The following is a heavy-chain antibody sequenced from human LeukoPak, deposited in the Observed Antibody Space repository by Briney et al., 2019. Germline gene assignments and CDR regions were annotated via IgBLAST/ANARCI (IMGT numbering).Heavy chain of an antibody. V-gene: IGHV3-48*02. J-gene: IGHJ4*02. D-gene: IGHD5/OR15-5a*01. CDR3: ARILGSTLDY. CDR1: TFTFSSYS. Sequence: PGGSLRLSSATSTFTFSSYSMNWLRQAPGKGLEWVSYSEYSGTTSYYADSVKGRFTVSRDNAKNSLYLQMSSLRDEDTAVYYCARILGSTLDYWGQGTLVTVSA. CDR2: SEYSGTTS.